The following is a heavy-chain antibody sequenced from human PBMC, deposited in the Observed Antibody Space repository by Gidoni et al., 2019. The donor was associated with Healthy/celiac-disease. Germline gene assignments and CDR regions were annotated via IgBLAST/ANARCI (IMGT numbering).Heavy chain of an antibody. V-gene: IGHV3-30-3*01. CDR2: ISYDGSNK. CDR1: GFPFSSYA. CDR3: ARDRVLRYFDWCLDY. D-gene: IGHD3-9*01. Sequence: QVQLVESGGGVVQPGRSLRLSCAASGFPFSSYAMHWVRQAPGKGLEWVAVISYDGSNKYYADSVKGRFTISRDNSKNTLYLQMNSLRAEDTAVYYCARDRVLRYFDWCLDYWGQGTLVTVSS. J-gene: IGHJ4*02.